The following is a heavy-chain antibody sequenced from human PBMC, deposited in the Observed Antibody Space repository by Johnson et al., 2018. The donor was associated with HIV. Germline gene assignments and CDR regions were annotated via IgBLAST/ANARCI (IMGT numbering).Heavy chain of an antibody. CDR3: TTAGYTFSDAFDI. J-gene: IGHJ3*02. CDR2: IKRKTDGGTT. V-gene: IGHV3-15*01. Sequence: VQLVESGGGLVKPGGSLRLSCAVSGFTFSDHYMSWIRQAPGKGLEWVGRIKRKTDGGTTDYAAPVKGRFTISRDDSNNMLYLEMNSLKTEDTATYYCTTAGYTFSDAFDIWGHGLMVTVSS. D-gene: IGHD2-2*02. CDR1: GFTFSDHY.